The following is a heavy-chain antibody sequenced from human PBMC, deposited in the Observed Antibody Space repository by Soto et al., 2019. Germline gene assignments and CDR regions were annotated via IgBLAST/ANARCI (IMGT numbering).Heavy chain of an antibody. Sequence: ASVKVSCKASGYTFTGYYMHWVRQAPGQGLEWMGWINPNSGGTNYAQKFQGRVTMTRDTSISTAYMELSRLRSDDTAVYYCARIGVGIAAAGTSGYWGQGTLVTVSS. D-gene: IGHD6-13*01. CDR1: GYTFTGYY. CDR3: ARIGVGIAAAGTSGY. V-gene: IGHV1-2*02. J-gene: IGHJ4*02. CDR2: INPNSGGT.